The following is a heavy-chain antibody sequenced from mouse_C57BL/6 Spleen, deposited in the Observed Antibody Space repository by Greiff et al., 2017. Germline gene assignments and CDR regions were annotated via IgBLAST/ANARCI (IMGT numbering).Heavy chain of an antibody. CDR2: ISDGGSYT. D-gene: IGHD2-10*02. Sequence: EVKLMESGGGLVKPGGSLKLSCAASGFTFSSYAMSWVRQTPEKRLEWVATISDGGSYTYYPDNVKGRFTFSRDNAKNNLYLQMSHLKSEDTAMYYCAREYVGYAIDYWGQGTSVTVSS. J-gene: IGHJ4*01. CDR1: GFTFSSYA. CDR3: AREYVGYAIDY. V-gene: IGHV5-4*01.